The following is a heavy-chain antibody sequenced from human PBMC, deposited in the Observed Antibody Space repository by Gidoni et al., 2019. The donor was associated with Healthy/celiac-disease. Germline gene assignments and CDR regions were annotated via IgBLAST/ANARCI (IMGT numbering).Heavy chain of an antibody. CDR3: AKELEYSSGWLELGWFDP. CDR2: ISGSGGST. Sequence: EVQLLESGGGLVQPGGSLRLSCAASGFTFSSYAMSWVRQAPGKGLEWVSAISGSGGSTYYADSVKGRFTISRDNSKNTLYLQMNSVRAEDTAVYYCAKELEYSSGWLELGWFDPWGQGTLVTVSS. J-gene: IGHJ5*02. CDR1: GFTFSSYA. D-gene: IGHD6-19*01. V-gene: IGHV3-23*01.